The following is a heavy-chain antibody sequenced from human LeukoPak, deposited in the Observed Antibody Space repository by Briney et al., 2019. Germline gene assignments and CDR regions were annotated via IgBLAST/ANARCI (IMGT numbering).Heavy chain of an antibody. CDR1: GFTFSILD. D-gene: IGHD3-10*01. CDR3: ARDLGDNEFDY. Sequence: GGSLRLSCAASGFTFSILDMSWVRQAPGKGLEWVANIKQDGSEKYYVDSVKGRFTISRDNAKNSLYLQMNSLRAEDTAVYYCARDLGDNEFDYWGQGTLVTVSS. J-gene: IGHJ4*02. CDR2: IKQDGSEK. V-gene: IGHV3-7*01.